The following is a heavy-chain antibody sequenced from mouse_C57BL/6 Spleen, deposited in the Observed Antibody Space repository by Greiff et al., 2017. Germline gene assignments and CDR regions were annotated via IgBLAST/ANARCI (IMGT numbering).Heavy chain of an antibody. Sequence: QVQLQQPGAELVRPGTSVKLSCKASGYTLTSYWMHWVKQRPGQGLEWIGVIDPSDSYTNYNQKFKGKATLTVDTSSSTAYMQLSSLTSEDSAVYYCARKPTMVTTKGLDYWGQGTTLTVSS. CDR3: ARKPTMVTTKGLDY. CDR2: IDPSDSYT. V-gene: IGHV1-59*01. D-gene: IGHD2-9*01. J-gene: IGHJ2*01. CDR1: GYTLTSYW.